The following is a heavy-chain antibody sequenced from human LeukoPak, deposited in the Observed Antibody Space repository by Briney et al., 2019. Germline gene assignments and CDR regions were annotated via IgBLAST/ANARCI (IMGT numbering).Heavy chain of an antibody. V-gene: IGHV3-53*01. CDR3: ARETSGSAGY. CDR2: IYGSGST. Sequence: GGSLRLSCAASGFTVSSNYMSWARQAPGKGLEWVSVIYGSGSTYYTGSVKGRFTISRDNSKNTLYLQMNSLRAGDTAVYYCARETSGSAGYWGQGTLVTVSS. D-gene: IGHD5-12*01. J-gene: IGHJ4*02. CDR1: GFTVSSNY.